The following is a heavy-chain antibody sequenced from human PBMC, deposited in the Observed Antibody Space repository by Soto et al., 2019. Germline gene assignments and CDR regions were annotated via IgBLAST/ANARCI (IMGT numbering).Heavy chain of an antibody. V-gene: IGHV4-59*08. CDR2: IYYSGST. D-gene: IGHD6-6*01. J-gene: IGHJ6*03. CDR3: ARQEEQLVRGYYYYYMDV. Sequence: SETLSLTCTVSGGSISSYYWSWIRQPPGKGLEWIGYIYYSGSTNYNPSLKSRVTISVDTSKNQFSLKLSSVTAADTAVYYCARQEEQLVRGYYYYYMDVWGKGTTVTVS. CDR1: GGSISSYY.